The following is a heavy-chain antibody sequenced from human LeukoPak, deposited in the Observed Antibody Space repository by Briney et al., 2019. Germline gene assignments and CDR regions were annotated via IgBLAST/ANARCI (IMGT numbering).Heavy chain of an antibody. V-gene: IGHV3-23*01. CDR2: ISGGGGTTYYA. CDR3: AKFYDILTGYIDY. CDR1: GFTFSGYA. Sequence: GGSLRLSCAASGFTFSGYAMSWVRQSPGKGLEWVSAISGGGGTTYYAYYADSVKGRFTISRDNSKNTLCLLMNSLRTEDTAVYYCAKFYDILTGYIDYWGQGTLVTVSS. J-gene: IGHJ4*02. D-gene: IGHD3-9*01.